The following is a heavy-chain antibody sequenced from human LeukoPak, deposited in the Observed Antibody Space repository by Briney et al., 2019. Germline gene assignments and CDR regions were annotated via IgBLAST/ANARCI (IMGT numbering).Heavy chain of an antibody. CDR1: GFSFSSYS. V-gene: IGHV3-48*04. Sequence: GGSLKLSCAAPGFSFSSYSMNWVRQAPGKGLEWLSHISDSGSSVHYADSVKGRFTISRDNSKNSLYLEMNSLRVEDTAIYYCARDATTAIGTVYMDVWGKGTTVTISS. CDR3: ARDATTAIGTVYMDV. D-gene: IGHD1-1*01. J-gene: IGHJ6*03. CDR2: ISDSGSSV.